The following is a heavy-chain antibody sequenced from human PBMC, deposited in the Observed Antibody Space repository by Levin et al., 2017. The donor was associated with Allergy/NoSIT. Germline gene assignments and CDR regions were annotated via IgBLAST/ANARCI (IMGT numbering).Heavy chain of an antibody. CDR1: GGSISSYY. Sequence: SQTLSLTCTVSGGSISSYYWNWLRQPPGKGLEWIGYIYNSGSTNYNPSLKSRVTISVDTSKNQFSLKLSSVTAADTAVYYCARKWDSHRISRDAFDIWGQGTMVTVSS. CDR3: ARKWDSHRISRDAFDI. CDR2: IYNSGST. D-gene: IGHD1-14*01. J-gene: IGHJ3*02. V-gene: IGHV4-59*01.